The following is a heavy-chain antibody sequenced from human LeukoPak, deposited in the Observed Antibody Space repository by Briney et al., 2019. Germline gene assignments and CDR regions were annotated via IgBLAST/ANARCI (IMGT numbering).Heavy chain of an antibody. V-gene: IGHV3-23*01. J-gene: IGHJ4*02. CDR2: IGGSGGTT. D-gene: IGHD2-15*01. Sequence: GGSLRLSCAASGFTFSSYAMAWVRQAPGKGLEWVSAIGGSGGTTYYADSVKGRFTISRDNSKNTLYLQMNSLRVEDTAVYYCAKNSGGTFYSHLDYWGQGTLVTVSS. CDR3: AKNSGGTFYSHLDY. CDR1: GFTFSSYA.